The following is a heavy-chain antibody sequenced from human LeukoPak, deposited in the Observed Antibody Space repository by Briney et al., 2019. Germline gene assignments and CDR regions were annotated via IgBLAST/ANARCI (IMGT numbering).Heavy chain of an antibody. CDR3: ARDSLGAAVAYYFIY. CDR2: ISNSGSFI. D-gene: IGHD2/OR15-2a*01. Sequence: GGSLRLSCASSGFTFSAYHMNWVRQAPGKGLEWISYISNSGSFIYYADSVKGRFTISRDNAKNSLYLQMDSLRAEDTAVYYCARDSLGAAVAYYFIYWGQGTLVTVSS. CDR1: GFTFSAYH. V-gene: IGHV3-11*01. J-gene: IGHJ4*02.